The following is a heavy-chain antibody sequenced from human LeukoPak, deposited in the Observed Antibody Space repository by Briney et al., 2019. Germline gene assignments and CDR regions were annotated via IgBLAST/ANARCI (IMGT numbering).Heavy chain of an antibody. V-gene: IGHV4-61*01. CDR3: ARDGKPSSTSLLTWFDP. J-gene: IGHJ5*02. CDR1: GGSVSSGSYY. Sequence: PSETLSLTCTVSGGSVSSGSYYWSWIRQPPGKGLEWIGLIYYSGSTNYNPSLKSRVTISVDTSKNQFSLKLSSVTAADTAVYYCARDGKPSSTSLLTWFDPWGQGTLVTVSS. D-gene: IGHD2-2*01. CDR2: IYYSGST.